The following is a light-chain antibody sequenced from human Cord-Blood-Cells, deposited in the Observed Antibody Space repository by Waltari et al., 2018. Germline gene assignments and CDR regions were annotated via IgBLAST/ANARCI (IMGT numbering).Light chain of an antibody. CDR2: AAA. Sequence: DIQMTQSPSSLSASGGHRANITCRESQSIRSYSNWYKQKPGKAPKPLIYAAASLQSGVPSRFSGSGSVTDFTLTISSLQPEYFATYYCQQSYSTPRTCGQGTKVEIK. V-gene: IGKV1-39*01. CDR3: QQSYSTPRT. J-gene: IGKJ1*01. CDR1: QSIRSY.